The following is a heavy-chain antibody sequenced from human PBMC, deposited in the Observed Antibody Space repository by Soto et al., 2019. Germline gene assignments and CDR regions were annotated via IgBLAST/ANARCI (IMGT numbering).Heavy chain of an antibody. CDR3: AKGSPMITFGGVMSAFDI. Sequence: QVQLVESGGGVVQPGRSLRLSCAASGFTFSSYGMYWVRQAPGKGLEWVAFISYDASNNYYADSVKGRFTISRDNSKNTLFLQMNSLRAEDTAVYSCAKGSPMITFGGVMSAFDIWGQGTMVTVSS. D-gene: IGHD3-16*01. CDR2: ISYDASNN. V-gene: IGHV3-30*18. J-gene: IGHJ3*02. CDR1: GFTFSSYG.